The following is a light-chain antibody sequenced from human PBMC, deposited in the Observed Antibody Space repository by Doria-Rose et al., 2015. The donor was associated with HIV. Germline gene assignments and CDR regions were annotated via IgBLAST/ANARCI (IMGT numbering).Light chain of an antibody. V-gene: IGKV4-1*01. CDR3: QQYYDTPS. J-gene: IGKJ3*01. CDR1: QSLLYTSKDY. CDR2: WAS. Sequence: TQSPESLGMSLGERATLNCKSNQSLLYTSKDYLAWYQQKPGQPPKLLIYWASTRQPRVPARFSGSGSGTDFTLTISSLEAEDVAVYYCQQYYDTPSFGPGTTVDIK.